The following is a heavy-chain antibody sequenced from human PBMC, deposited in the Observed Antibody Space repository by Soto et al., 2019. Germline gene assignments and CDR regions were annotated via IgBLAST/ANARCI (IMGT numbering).Heavy chain of an antibody. V-gene: IGHV3-23*01. CDR3: AKAQSPHHSSGYYA. CDR2: ISGSGGST. D-gene: IGHD3-22*01. J-gene: IGHJ5*02. CDR1: GFTFSSYA. Sequence: PGGSLRLSCAASGFTFSSYAMSWVRQAPGKGLEWVSAISGSGGSTYYADSVKGRFTISRDNSKNTLYLQMNSLRAEDTAVYYCAKAQSPHHSSGYYAWGQGTLVTVSS.